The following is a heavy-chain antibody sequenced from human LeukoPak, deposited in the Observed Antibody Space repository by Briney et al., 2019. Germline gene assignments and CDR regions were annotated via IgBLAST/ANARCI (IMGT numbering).Heavy chain of an antibody. CDR1: GGTFSSYA. Sequence: WASGTVSCTASGGTFSSYAISWVRQAPGQGLEWMGGIIPIFGTANYAQKFQGRVTITADESTSTAYMELSSLRSEDTAVYYCARSSERYYYDSSGYYQYYFDYWGQGTLVTVSS. V-gene: IGHV1-69*13. J-gene: IGHJ4*02. CDR2: IIPIFGTA. D-gene: IGHD3-22*01. CDR3: ARSSERYYYDSSGYYQYYFDY.